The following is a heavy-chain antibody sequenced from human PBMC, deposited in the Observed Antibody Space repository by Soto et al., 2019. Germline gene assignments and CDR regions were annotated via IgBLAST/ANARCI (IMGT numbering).Heavy chain of an antibody. CDR3: AKYRRTEAEGFTLDY. CDR1: GDSINNYY. Sequence: PSETLSLTCTVSGDSINNYYWSWIRQPPGKRLEWIGYIYYTGSTTYNPSLESRVTMSVDTSKNQFSLKLNSVNAADTAVYYCAKYRRTEAEGFTLDYWGRGTLGTVS. CDR2: IYYTGST. J-gene: IGHJ4*02. V-gene: IGHV4-59*01. D-gene: IGHD6-13*01.